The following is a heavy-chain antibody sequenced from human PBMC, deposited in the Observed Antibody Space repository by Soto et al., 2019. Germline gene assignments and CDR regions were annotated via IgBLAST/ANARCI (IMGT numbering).Heavy chain of an antibody. V-gene: IGHV3-23*01. CDR1: GFPFTTYA. CDR2: ISGSGSRT. J-gene: IGHJ1*01. Sequence: XGSLRLSCAASGFPFTTYAMTCVRQAPGKGLEWVSVISGSGSRTYYADSVKGRFTISRDNSKNTLYLQMNILRAEDAAVYYCAKDSDNYESGGFLLQQWGQGTLVTVSS. CDR3: AKDSDNYESGGFLLQQ. D-gene: IGHD3-22*01.